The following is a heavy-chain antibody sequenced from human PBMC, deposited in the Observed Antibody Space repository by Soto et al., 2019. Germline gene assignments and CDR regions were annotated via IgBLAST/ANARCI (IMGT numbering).Heavy chain of an antibody. Sequence: ESGGGLVQPGGSLRLSCAASGFSFTDAWMNWVRQGPGKGLEWVGRSKTKAYGGTIAYAAPVKGRFIISRDDSKNTLSLQMNSLKAEDTAVYYCTSGPYYNTGGLDSWGQGTLVTVSS. D-gene: IGHD3-22*01. CDR2: SKTKAYGGTI. V-gene: IGHV3-15*07. J-gene: IGHJ4*02. CDR3: TSGPYYNTGGLDS. CDR1: GFSFTDAW.